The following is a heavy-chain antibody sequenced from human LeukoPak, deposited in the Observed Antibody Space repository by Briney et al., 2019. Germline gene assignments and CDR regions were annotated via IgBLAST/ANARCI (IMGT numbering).Heavy chain of an antibody. D-gene: IGHD5-18*01. CDR1: GYTFTDFY. Sequence: ASVNVSCTASGYTFTDFYIHWVRQAPGQGLEWMGWINPKSGGTTYAQRFQGRVTMTRDTSISTAYMELSGLKSDDTAVYYCARDRSALGYRQFDYWGQGTLVTVSS. J-gene: IGHJ4*02. V-gene: IGHV1-2*02. CDR3: ARDRSALGYRQFDY. CDR2: INPKSGGT.